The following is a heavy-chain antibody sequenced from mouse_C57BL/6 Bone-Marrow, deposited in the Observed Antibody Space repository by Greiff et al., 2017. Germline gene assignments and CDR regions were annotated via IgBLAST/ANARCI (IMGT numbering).Heavy chain of an antibody. CDR3: ASTTGGLGFAY. D-gene: IGHD1-1*01. J-gene: IGHJ3*01. V-gene: IGHV2-6*01. Sequence: QVQLKESGPGLVAPSQSLSITCTVSGFSLTSYGVDWVRQSPGKGLEWLGVIWGVGSTNNNSALKSRLSISKDNSESQVFLRLNSLQTDDTAMDCWASTTGGLGFAYWGQGTLVTVSA. CDR1: GFSLTSYG. CDR2: IWGVGST.